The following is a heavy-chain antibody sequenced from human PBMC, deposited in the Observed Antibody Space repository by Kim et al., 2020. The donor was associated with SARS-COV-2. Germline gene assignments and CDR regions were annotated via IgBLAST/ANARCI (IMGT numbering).Heavy chain of an antibody. Sequence: SETLSHTCTVSGGSISSSSYYWGWIRQPPGKGLEWIGSIYYSGSTYYNPSLKSRVTISVDTSMNQFSLKLSSVTAADTAVYYCARRIMITFGGADFDYWGQRRLVTVSS. CDR1: GGSISSSSYY. CDR2: IYYSGST. J-gene: IGHJ4*02. V-gene: IGHV4-39*01. D-gene: IGHD3-16*01. CDR3: ARRIMITFGGADFDY.